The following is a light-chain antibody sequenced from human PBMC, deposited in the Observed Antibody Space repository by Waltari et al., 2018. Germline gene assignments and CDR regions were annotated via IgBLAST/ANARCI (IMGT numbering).Light chain of an antibody. V-gene: IGKV3-15*01. CDR1: LSVNTD. J-gene: IGKJ4*01. CDR2: GAS. Sequence: EIVMTQSPVTLSVSPGEGATLSCRASLSVNTDLAWYQQKPGQAPRLLIYGASSRATGIPARFSGSGSGTEFTLTISSLQSEDFAVYYCQQYNAWPPSLTFGGGTKVEIK. CDR3: QQYNAWPPSLT.